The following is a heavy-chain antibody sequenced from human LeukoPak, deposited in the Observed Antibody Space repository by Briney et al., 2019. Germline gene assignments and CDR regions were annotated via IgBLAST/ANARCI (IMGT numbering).Heavy chain of an antibody. CDR1: GGSFSGYY. J-gene: IGHJ4*02. V-gene: IGHV4-34*01. CDR3: ARPNYDFWGGYYFDY. D-gene: IGHD3-3*01. Sequence: SETLSLSCAVYGGSFSGYYWSWIRQPPGKGLEWIGEINHSGSTNYNPSLKSRVTISVDTSKNQFSLKLSSVTAADTAVYYCARPNYDFWGGYYFDYWGQGTLVTVSS. CDR2: INHSGST.